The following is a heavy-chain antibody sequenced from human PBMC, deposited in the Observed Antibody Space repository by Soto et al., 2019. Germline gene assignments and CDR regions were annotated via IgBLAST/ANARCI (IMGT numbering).Heavy chain of an antibody. Sequence: GASVKVSCKASGGTFSSYTISWVRQAPGQGLEWMGRIIPILGIANYAQKFQGRVTITADKSTSTAYMELSSLRAEDTAVYYCARGENMITFGGVIVTTPLYYYGMDVWGQGTTVTVSS. CDR1: GGTFSSYT. J-gene: IGHJ6*02. D-gene: IGHD3-16*02. CDR2: IIPILGIA. V-gene: IGHV1-69*02. CDR3: ARGENMITFGGVIVTTPLYYYGMDV.